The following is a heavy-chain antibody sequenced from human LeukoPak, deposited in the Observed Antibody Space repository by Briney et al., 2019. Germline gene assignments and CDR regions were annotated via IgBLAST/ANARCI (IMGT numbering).Heavy chain of an antibody. CDR1: GGSINSYY. D-gene: IGHD5-12*01. V-gene: IGHV4-4*07. Sequence: PSETLSLTCTVSGGSINSYYWSWIRQPAGKGLEWIGRIYSSGSTGYNPSLKSRVTMSLDTSKNQFSLNLSSVTAADTAVYYCERVDIRTAFFDYWGQGTLVTVSS. CDR3: ERVDIRTAFFDY. J-gene: IGHJ4*02. CDR2: IYSSGST.